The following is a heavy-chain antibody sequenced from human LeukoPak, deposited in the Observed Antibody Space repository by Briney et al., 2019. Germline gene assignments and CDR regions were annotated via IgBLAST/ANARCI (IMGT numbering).Heavy chain of an antibody. CDR2: LSGSGAST. CDR3: AKQKGYCSGGSCYYSDY. Sequence: GGSLRLSCAASGFTFSSYEMNWVRQAPGKGLEWVSTLSGSGASTSYADSVKGRFTISRDNSKNTLYLQMNSLRAEDTARYYCAKQKGYCSGGSCYYSDYWGQGTLVTVSS. D-gene: IGHD2-15*01. V-gene: IGHV3-23*01. CDR1: GFTFSSYE. J-gene: IGHJ4*02.